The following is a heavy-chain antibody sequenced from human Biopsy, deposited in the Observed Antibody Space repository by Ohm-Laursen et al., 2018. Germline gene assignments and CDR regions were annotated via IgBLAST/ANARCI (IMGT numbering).Heavy chain of an antibody. CDR1: GFTFASHA. CDR2: ISGSGDTA. J-gene: IGHJ3*02. D-gene: IGHD3-10*01. V-gene: IGHV3-23*01. CDR3: TKAGSQDGFDI. Sequence: SLRLSCAAPGFTFASHAMSWVRQAPGKGLERVSLISGSGDTAYYPDSVKGRFTISRDNSKNTLYLEMNSLRTEETAKYYCTKAGSQDGFDIWGPGTMVTVSS.